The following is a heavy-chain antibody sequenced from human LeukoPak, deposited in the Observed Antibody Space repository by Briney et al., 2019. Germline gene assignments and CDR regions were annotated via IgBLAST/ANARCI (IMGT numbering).Heavy chain of an antibody. CDR2: IGSSRSYI. Sequence: GGSLRLSCAASDFTFSSYTMNWVRQAPGKGLEWVSSIGSSRSYIYYADSVKGRFTISRDNAKNSLYLQMNSLRAEDTAVYYCARSTTTVTTSPFDYWGQGTLVTVSS. D-gene: IGHD4-11*01. CDR3: ARSTTTVTTSPFDY. CDR1: DFTFSSYT. V-gene: IGHV3-21*01. J-gene: IGHJ4*02.